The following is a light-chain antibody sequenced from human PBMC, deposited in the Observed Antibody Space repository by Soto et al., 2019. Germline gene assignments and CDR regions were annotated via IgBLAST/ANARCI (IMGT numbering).Light chain of an antibody. V-gene: IGKV3-20*01. CDR3: QHYGRSRT. CDR2: DAS. Sequence: EIVLTQSPGTLSLSPGERATLSCRASQSVSSSLAWYQQRPGQAPRLLIYDASSRATGIPDRFSGSGSGTDFTLTISRLEPEDFAVYYCQHYGRSRTFGQGTKVDIK. CDR1: QSVSSS. J-gene: IGKJ1*01.